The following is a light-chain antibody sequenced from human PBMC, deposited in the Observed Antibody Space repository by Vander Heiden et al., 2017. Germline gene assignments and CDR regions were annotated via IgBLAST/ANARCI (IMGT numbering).Light chain of an antibody. V-gene: IGLV6-57*01. J-gene: IGLJ3*02. CDR1: SGSIASNY. Sequence: NFMLTQPPSVSESPGKTVTISCTRSSGSIASNYVQWYQQRPGSSPTTVIYEDNQRPSGVPDRFSGSIDSSSNSASLTISGLKTEDEADYYCQSYDSSNHGVFGGGTKLTVL. CDR3: QSYDSSNHGV. CDR2: EDN.